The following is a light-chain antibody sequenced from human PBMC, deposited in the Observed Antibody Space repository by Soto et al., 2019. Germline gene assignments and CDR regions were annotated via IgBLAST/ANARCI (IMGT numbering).Light chain of an antibody. V-gene: IGKV3-20*01. Sequence: EIVLTQSPGTLSLSPGERATLSCRASQSVSSSYLAWYQQKPGQAPRLLIYDASSRATGIPDRFSGSGSGTDFTLTIRRLEPEAFAVYYCQQYGRSPTFGQGTKVEIK. CDR2: DAS. CDR3: QQYGRSPT. CDR1: QSVSSSY. J-gene: IGKJ1*01.